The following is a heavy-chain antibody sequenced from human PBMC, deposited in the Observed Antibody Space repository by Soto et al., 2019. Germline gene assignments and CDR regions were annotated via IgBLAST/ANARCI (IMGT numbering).Heavy chain of an antibody. J-gene: IGHJ3*02. CDR1: GGTFSSYA. D-gene: IGHD3-22*01. CDR3: AREDDYYDSSGYYRADAFDI. Sequence: QVQLVQSGAEVQKPGSSVKVSCKASGGTFSSYAISWVRQAPGQGLEWMGGIIPIFGTANYAQKFQGRVTITADESTSTAYMELSSLRSEDTAVYYCAREDDYYDSSGYYRADAFDIWGQGTMVTVSS. V-gene: IGHV1-69*01. CDR2: IIPIFGTA.